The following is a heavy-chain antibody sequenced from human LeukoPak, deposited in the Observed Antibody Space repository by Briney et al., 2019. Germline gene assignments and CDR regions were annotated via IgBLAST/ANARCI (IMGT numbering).Heavy chain of an antibody. J-gene: IGHJ6*03. V-gene: IGHV3-23*01. D-gene: IGHD4-17*01. CDR3: ARHDYGDYSLRGVDYYYYYYMDV. CDR1: GFTFSSYA. CDR2: ISGSGGST. Sequence: GSLRLSCAASGFTFSSYAMSWVRQAPGKGLEWVSAISGSGGSTYYADSVKGRFTISRDNSKNTLYLQMNSLRAEDTAVYYCARHDYGDYSLRGVDYYYYYYMDVWGKGTTVTVSS.